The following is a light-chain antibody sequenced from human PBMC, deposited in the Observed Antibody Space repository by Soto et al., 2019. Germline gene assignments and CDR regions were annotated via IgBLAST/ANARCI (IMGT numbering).Light chain of an antibody. J-gene: IGLJ3*02. V-gene: IGLV1-40*01. Sequence: QLVLTQPPSVSGAPGQRVTISCTGTGSNLGAGYDVHWYQQFPGTAPKLLIHGNSNRPSGVPDRFSGSKSGTSASLAITGLQAEDEADYYCQSYDNNLSGSRVFGGGTKLTVL. CDR1: GSNLGAGYD. CDR3: QSYDNNLSGSRV. CDR2: GNS.